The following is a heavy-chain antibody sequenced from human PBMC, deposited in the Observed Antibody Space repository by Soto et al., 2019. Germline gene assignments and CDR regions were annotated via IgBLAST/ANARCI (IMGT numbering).Heavy chain of an antibody. CDR3: ARDRALARIAAHLGYYYYGMDV. D-gene: IGHD6-6*01. Sequence: ASVQVSCKASGYTFTSYGISWVRQAPGQGLEWMGWISTYNGNANYAQKLQGRVTMTTDTSTSTAYMELRSLRSDDTAVYYCARDRALARIAAHLGYYYYGMDVWGQGTTVTVSS. V-gene: IGHV1-18*04. CDR1: GYTFTSYG. J-gene: IGHJ6*02. CDR2: ISTYNGNA.